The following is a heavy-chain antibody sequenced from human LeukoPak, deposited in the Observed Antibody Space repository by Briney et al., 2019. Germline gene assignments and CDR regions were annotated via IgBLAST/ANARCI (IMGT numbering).Heavy chain of an antibody. Sequence: KPSETLSLTCTVSGGSISISYYWGWIRQAPGKGLEWIGSAFHSGSTYYNPSLKSRVTILVGTSKNQLPLKLGSVTAADTAVYYCARPLESSSSSGFNPWGQGTLVTVSS. V-gene: IGHV4-39*06. CDR3: ARPLESSSSSGFNP. CDR1: GGSISISYY. D-gene: IGHD6-6*01. J-gene: IGHJ5*02. CDR2: AFHSGST.